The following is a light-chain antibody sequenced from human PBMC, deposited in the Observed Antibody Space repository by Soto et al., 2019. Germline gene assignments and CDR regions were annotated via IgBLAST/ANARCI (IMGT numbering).Light chain of an antibody. CDR2: GAS. CDR1: QSVSSTY. V-gene: IGKV3-20*01. Sequence: EIVLTQSPGTLSLSPGERATLFCRASQSVSSTYLAWYQRKPGQAPRLLIYGASSRATGIPDRFSGSGSGTDFTLTISRQEPEDFAVYYCQQYGNSPFTFGQGTRLEIK. J-gene: IGKJ5*01. CDR3: QQYGNSPFT.